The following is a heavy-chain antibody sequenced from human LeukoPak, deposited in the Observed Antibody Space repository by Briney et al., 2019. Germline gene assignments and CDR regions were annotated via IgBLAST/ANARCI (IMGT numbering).Heavy chain of an antibody. D-gene: IGHD3-10*01. CDR1: GFSVSSNN. V-gene: IGHV3-66*01. CDR3: ARGYGSGSYYF. J-gene: IGHJ4*02. Sequence: GGSVRLSCAASGFSVSSNNMNWVRQAPGKGLEWVSITYNVGTTYYTDSVKGRFTISRDNSKNTLYLQMNSLRADDTAVYYCARGYGSGSYYFWGQGTLVTVSS. CDR2: TYNVGTT.